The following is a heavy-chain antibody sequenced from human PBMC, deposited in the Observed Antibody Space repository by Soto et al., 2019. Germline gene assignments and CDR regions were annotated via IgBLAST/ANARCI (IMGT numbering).Heavy chain of an antibody. CDR2: ISAYNGNT. CDR1: GYTFTSYG. D-gene: IGHD6-19*01. Sequence: QVQLVQSGAEVKKPGASVKVSCKASGYTFTSYGISWVRQAPGQGLEWMGWISAYNGNTNYAQKLQGRVTMTTDTPTSTAYMELRSLRSDDTAMYYCGRTINSYSSGWYLWDYWGQGTLVTGFS. V-gene: IGHV1-18*01. J-gene: IGHJ4*02. CDR3: GRTINSYSSGWYLWDY.